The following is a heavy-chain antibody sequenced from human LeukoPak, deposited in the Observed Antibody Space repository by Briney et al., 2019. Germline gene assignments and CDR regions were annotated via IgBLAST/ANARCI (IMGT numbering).Heavy chain of an antibody. CDR2: IIPIFGTA. V-gene: IGHV1-69*13. J-gene: IGHJ4*02. D-gene: IGHD3-10*01. CDR1: GGTFSSYA. Sequence: SMKVSCKASGGTFSSYAISWVRQAPGQGLERMGGIIPIFGTANYAQKFQGRVTITADESTSTAYMELSSLRSEDTAVYYCARDGDYYGSGGGIDYWGQGTLVTVSS. CDR3: ARDGDYYGSGGGIDY.